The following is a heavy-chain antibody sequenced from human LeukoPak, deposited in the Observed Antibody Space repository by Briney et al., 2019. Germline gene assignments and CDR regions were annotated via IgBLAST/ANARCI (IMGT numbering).Heavy chain of an antibody. J-gene: IGHJ5*02. CDR1: GESFSGYY. Sequence: PSETLSLTCAVYGESFSGYYWSWIRQPPGKGLEWIGEINHSGSTYYNPSLKSRVTISVDTSKNQFSLKLSSVTAADTAVYYCARGRLLWFGELLYGRTFWFDPWGQGTLVTVSS. V-gene: IGHV4-34*01. CDR2: INHSGST. CDR3: ARGRLLWFGELLYGRTFWFDP. D-gene: IGHD3-10*01.